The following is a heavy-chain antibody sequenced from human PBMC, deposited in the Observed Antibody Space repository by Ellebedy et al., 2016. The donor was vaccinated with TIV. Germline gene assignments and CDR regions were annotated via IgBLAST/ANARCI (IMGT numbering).Heavy chain of an antibody. CDR1: GYSFTIYW. D-gene: IGHD6-13*01. Sequence: GESLKISCKGSGYSFTIYWIGWVRQMPGKGLEWMGIIYPGDSDTRYRPSFQGHGTISADKSISTAYLQWSSLKASDTAMYYCASRGEMAAADSTLEYFQHWGQGTLVTVSS. CDR2: IYPGDSDT. J-gene: IGHJ1*01. CDR3: ASRGEMAAADSTLEYFQH. V-gene: IGHV5-51*01.